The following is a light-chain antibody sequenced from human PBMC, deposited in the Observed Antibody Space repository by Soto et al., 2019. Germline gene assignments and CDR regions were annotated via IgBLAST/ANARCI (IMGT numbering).Light chain of an antibody. J-gene: IGLJ3*02. CDR2: EDF. V-gene: IGLV1-40*01. CDR3: QSYDSSLSSVV. Sequence: QFVLTQPPSVSGAPGRTVTISCTGSSSNIGARYEVHWYQQVPGTAPKLLIYEDFRRPSGVPDRFSGSKSGASASLAITGLQSEDEADYYCQSYDSSLSSVVFGGGTKLTVL. CDR1: SSNIGARYE.